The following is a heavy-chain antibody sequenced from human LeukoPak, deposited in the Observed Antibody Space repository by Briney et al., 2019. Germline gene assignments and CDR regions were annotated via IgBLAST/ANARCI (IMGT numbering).Heavy chain of an antibody. CDR2: INSDGSWT. CDR3: AKVPSIAGTTYSGDY. CDR1: GNYW. J-gene: IGHJ4*02. D-gene: IGHD1-7*01. V-gene: IGHV3-74*01. Sequence: GGSLRLSCAASGNYWMHWVRQAPGKGLVWVSHINSDGSWTSYTDSVKGRFTISKDNAKNTVYLQMNSLRAEDTAVYYCAKVPSIAGTTYSGDYWGQGTLVTVSS.